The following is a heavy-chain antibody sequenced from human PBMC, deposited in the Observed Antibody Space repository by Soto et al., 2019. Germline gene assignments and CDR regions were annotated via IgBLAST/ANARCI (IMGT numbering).Heavy chain of an antibody. J-gene: IGHJ5*02. Sequence: GTSVKISCKASGYTFTSYYMHWVRQAPGQGLEWMGIINPSVGSTSYAQKFQGRVTMTRDTSTSTVYMELSSLRSEDTAVYYCARDLTAAAGTFDPWGQGSLVTVSS. V-gene: IGHV1-46*01. CDR3: ARDLTAAAGTFDP. CDR1: GYTFTSYY. D-gene: IGHD6-13*01. CDR2: INPSVGST.